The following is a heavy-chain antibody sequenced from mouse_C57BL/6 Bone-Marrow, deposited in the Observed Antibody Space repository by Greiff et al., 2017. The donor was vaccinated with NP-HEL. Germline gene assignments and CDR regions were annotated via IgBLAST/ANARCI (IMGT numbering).Heavy chain of an antibody. V-gene: IGHV1-81*01. CDR2: IYPRSGNT. CDR3: ARKGIYYDYAY. D-gene: IGHD2-4*01. CDR1: GYTFTSYG. Sequence: VQLQQSGAELARPGASVELSCKASGYTFTSYGISWVKQRTGQGLEWIGEIYPRSGNTYYNEKFKGKATLTADKSSSTAYMELRSLTSEDSAVYFCARKGIYYDYAYWGQGTLVTVSA. J-gene: IGHJ3*01.